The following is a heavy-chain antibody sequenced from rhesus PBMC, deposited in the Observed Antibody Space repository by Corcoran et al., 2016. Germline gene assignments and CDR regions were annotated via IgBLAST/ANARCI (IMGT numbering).Heavy chain of an antibody. V-gene: IGHV4-143*01. J-gene: IGHJ4*01. CDR3: ARRDYGNNYYYFDY. CDR2: IYANIASS. Sequence: QVQLKESGPGMVQPSETLSLPCTVSGGYTSEPHNWTGTRRAPGTGMEWIGGIYANIASSYYNPYLKSRVTISKDTSKNQFSLDLYSVTAADTAVYFCARRDYGNNYYYFDYWGQGVLVTVSS. D-gene: IGHD4-29*01. CDR1: GGYTSEPHN.